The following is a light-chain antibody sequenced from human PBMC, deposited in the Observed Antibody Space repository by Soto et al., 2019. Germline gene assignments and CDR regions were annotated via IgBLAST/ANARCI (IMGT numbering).Light chain of an antibody. CDR3: QQSYNSPPT. J-gene: IGKJ1*01. CDR1: QSVSSSY. CDR2: GAS. Sequence: EIVLTQSPGTLSLSPGERATLSCRASQSVSSSYLAWYQQKPGQAPRLLIYGASSRATGIPDRFSGSGSGTDFTLTISRLEPEDFAVYYCQQSYNSPPTFGQGTKVEIK. V-gene: IGKV3-20*01.